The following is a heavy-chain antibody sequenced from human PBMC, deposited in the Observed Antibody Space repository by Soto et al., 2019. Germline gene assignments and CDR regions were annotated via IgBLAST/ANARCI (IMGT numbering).Heavy chain of an antibody. CDR2: IIPIFGTA. J-gene: IGHJ4*02. Sequence: GASVKVSCKASGGTFSSYAISWVRQAPGQGLEWMRGIIPIFGTANYAQKFQGRVTITADESTSTAYMELSSLRSEDTAVYYCARDIFYYDSSGYYGDTLRYFDYWGQGTLVTVSS. D-gene: IGHD3-22*01. CDR1: GGTFSSYA. V-gene: IGHV1-69*13. CDR3: ARDIFYYDSSGYYGDTLRYFDY.